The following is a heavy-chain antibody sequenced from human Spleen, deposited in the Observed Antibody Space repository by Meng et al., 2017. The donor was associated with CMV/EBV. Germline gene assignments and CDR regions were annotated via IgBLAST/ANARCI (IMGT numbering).Heavy chain of an antibody. CDR3: ARAGYSSQRCDP. Sequence: QITLKESGPTLVKPTQTLTLTCTFSGFSLSTSGVGVGWIRPPPGKALEWLALIYWDDDKRYSPSLKSRLTITKDTSKNQVVLTMTNMDPVDTATYYCARAGYSSQRCDPRGHGTHGIVS. J-gene: IGHJ5*02. CDR2: IYWDDDK. D-gene: IGHD6-13*01. V-gene: IGHV2-5*02. CDR1: GFSLSTSGVG.